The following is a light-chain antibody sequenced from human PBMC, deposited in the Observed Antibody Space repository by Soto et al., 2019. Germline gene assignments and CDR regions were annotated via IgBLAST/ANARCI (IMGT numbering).Light chain of an antibody. Sequence: DIPMTQSPSTLSASVGDRVTITCRASQSINNWLAWYQQRPGKAPKLLIQKASILESGVPSRFSGSGSGTEFTLTISTLQPDDFATYYCQQYSTYSRTFGQGTKVEVK. CDR1: QSINNW. J-gene: IGKJ1*01. CDR2: KAS. V-gene: IGKV1-5*03. CDR3: QQYSTYSRT.